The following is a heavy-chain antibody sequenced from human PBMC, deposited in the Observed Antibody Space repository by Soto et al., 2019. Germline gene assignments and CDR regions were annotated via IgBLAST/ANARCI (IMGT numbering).Heavy chain of an antibody. J-gene: IGHJ4*02. CDR2: INHSGST. Sequence: SETLSLTCAVYGGSFSGYDWSWIRQPPGKGLEWIGEINHSGSTNYNPSLKSRVTISVDTSKNQFSLKLSSVTAADTAVYYCARVPIIAARNFDYWGQGTLVTVSS. V-gene: IGHV4-34*01. CDR1: GGSFSGYD. CDR3: ARVPIIAARNFDY. D-gene: IGHD6-6*01.